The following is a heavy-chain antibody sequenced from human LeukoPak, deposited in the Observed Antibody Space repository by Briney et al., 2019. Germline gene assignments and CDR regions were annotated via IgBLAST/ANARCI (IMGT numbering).Heavy chain of an antibody. J-gene: IGHJ1*01. D-gene: IGHD6-19*01. Sequence: SETLSLTCAVYGGSFSGYYWSWIRQPPGKGLEWIGEINHSGSTNYNPSRKSRVTISVDTSKNQFSLKLSSVTAADTAVYYCARAGSGWYPEYFQHWGQGTLVTVSS. CDR2: INHSGST. CDR1: GGSFSGYY. V-gene: IGHV4-34*01. CDR3: ARAGSGWYPEYFQH.